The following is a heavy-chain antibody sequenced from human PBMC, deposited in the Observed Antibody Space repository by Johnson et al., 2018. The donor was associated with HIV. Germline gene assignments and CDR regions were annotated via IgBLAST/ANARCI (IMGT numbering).Heavy chain of an antibody. Sequence: QVQLVESGGGLVQPGGSLRLSCAASGFTFSSYAMHWVRQAPGKGLEWVAVISYDGSNKYYADSVKGRFTISRDNSKKTLYLQMNSLRAEDSAMYYCARDGVYSSPHDAFDIWGQGTMVTVSS. V-gene: IGHV3-30*04. J-gene: IGHJ3*02. D-gene: IGHD6-13*01. CDR3: ARDGVYSSPHDAFDI. CDR2: ISYDGSNK. CDR1: GFTFSSYA.